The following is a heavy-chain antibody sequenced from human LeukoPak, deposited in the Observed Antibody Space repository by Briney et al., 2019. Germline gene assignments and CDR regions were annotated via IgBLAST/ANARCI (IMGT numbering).Heavy chain of an antibody. D-gene: IGHD3-16*02. CDR3: AGVTRNYYYGMDV. CDR2: ISGSGGNT. V-gene: IGHV3-23*01. CDR1: GFTFSSYA. J-gene: IGHJ6*02. Sequence: GGSLRLSCAASGFTFSSYAMTWVRQAPGKGLEWVSAISGSGGNTYYADSVKGRFTISRDNSKDTLYLQMNSLRAVDTAVYYCAGVTRNYYYGMDVWGQGTTVTVSS.